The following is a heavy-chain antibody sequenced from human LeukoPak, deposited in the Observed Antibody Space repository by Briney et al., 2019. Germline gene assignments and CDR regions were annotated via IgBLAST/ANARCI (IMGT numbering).Heavy chain of an antibody. CDR2: IYHSGST. J-gene: IGHJ3*02. D-gene: IGHD1-26*01. V-gene: IGHV4-39*07. CDR1: GVSISSSNSY. Sequence: PSETLSLTCTVSGVSISSSNSYWGWIRQPPGKGLEWIGSIYHSGSTYYNPSLKSRVTISVDTSKNQFSLNLSSVTAADTAVYYCARSRSGSPFVAFDIWGQGTMVTVSS. CDR3: ARSRSGSPFVAFDI.